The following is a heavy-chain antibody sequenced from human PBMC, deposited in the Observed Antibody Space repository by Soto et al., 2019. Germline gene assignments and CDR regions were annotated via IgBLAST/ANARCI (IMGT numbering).Heavy chain of an antibody. D-gene: IGHD3-16*02. J-gene: IGHJ4*02. Sequence: QVQLQESGPGLVKPSQPLSLTCTVSGGSISSGDYYWSWIRQPPGKGLEWIGYIYYSGSTYYNPSLRSRVTISVDTSKNQFSLKLSSVTAADTAVYYCARDYFQASGSYRYFDYWGQGTLVTVSS. V-gene: IGHV4-30-4*01. CDR1: GGSISSGDYY. CDR3: ARDYFQASGSYRYFDY. CDR2: IYYSGST.